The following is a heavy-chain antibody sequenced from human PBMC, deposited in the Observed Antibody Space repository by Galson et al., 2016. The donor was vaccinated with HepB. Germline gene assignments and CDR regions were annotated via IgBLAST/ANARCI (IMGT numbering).Heavy chain of an antibody. Sequence: SLRLSCAASGFTFRNYGMHWVRQAPGQGLEWVAIISHDGSLKFYADSVKGRFTISRDNSKNPLYLQMNSLRPEDTAIYYCAKAMAAARTNWFDPWGQGVLVTVSS. CDR1: GFTFRNYG. D-gene: IGHD6-13*01. V-gene: IGHV3-30*18. CDR2: ISHDGSLK. J-gene: IGHJ5*02. CDR3: AKAMAAARTNWFDP.